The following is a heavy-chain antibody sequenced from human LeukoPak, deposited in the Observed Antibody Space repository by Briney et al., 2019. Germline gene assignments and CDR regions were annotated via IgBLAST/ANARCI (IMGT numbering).Heavy chain of an antibody. D-gene: IGHD2-8*01. J-gene: IGHJ6*03. Sequence: ASLKVSSKASGYTFTDSYIHWVRQAPGQGLEWMGRINPNSGDPNYPQNFQGRVTMTRDTSISTAYMEMSSLTSDDTAVYYCARSAGHCNNGVCFTDYYIDVWGTGSTVTVSS. CDR2: INPNSGDP. V-gene: IGHV1-2*06. CDR3: ARSAGHCNNGVCFTDYYIDV. CDR1: GYTFTDSY.